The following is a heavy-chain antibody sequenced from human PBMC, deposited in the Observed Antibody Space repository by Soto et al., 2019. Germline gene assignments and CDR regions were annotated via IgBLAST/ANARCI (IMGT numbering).Heavy chain of an antibody. J-gene: IGHJ4*02. CDR1: GSTFSSYW. V-gene: IGHV3-74*01. D-gene: IGHD2-8*01. CDR2: INPGGSIT. Sequence: EEQLVESGGGLVQPGGSLRLSCAASGSTFSSYWMHWVRQAPGKGLVWVSRINPGGSITAYADSVKGRFTISRDNAKNTLYLQMNSLRGDDTALYYCARVPTGKYGVWNYWGQGTLVTVSS. CDR3: ARVPTGKYGVWNY.